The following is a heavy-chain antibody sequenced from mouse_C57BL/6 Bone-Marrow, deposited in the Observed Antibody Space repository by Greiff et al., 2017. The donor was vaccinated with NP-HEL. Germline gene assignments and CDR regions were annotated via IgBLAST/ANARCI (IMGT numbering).Heavy chain of an antibody. Sequence: QVQLQQSGPELVKPGASVKISCKASGYAFSSSWMNWVKQRPGKGLEWIGRIYPGDGDTNYNGKFKGKATLTADKSSSTAYMQLSSLTSEDSAVYFCAREGITTVVATDSYYAMDYWGQGTSVTVSS. CDR2: IYPGDGDT. D-gene: IGHD1-1*01. CDR1: GYAFSSSW. V-gene: IGHV1-82*01. CDR3: AREGITTVVATDSYYAMDY. J-gene: IGHJ4*01.